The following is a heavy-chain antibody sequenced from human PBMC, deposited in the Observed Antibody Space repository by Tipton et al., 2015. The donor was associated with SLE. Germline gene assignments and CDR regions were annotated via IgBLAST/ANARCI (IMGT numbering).Heavy chain of an antibody. Sequence: TLSLTCTVSGGSISGGGYSWSWIRQSPGKGLEWIAYIYYSGSTNYNPSLKSRVTMSVDTSENQFSLKLSSVTAADTAVYYCARDRFCGGGTCFDWYFDLWGRGTLVTVSS. CDR3: ARDRFCGGGTCFDWYFDL. V-gene: IGHV4-61*08. CDR1: GGSISGGGYS. CDR2: IYYSGST. D-gene: IGHD2-15*01. J-gene: IGHJ2*01.